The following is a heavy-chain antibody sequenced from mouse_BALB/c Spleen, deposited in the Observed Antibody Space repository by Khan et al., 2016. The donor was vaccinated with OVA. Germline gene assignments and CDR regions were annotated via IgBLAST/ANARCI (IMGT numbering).Heavy chain of an antibody. D-gene: IGHD2-2*01. CDR2: ISYSGST. CDR1: GYSITSDYA. CDR3: AASGNGYYLGSFEY. Sequence: EVQLQESGPGLVKPSQSLSLTCTVTGYSITSDYAWNWIRQFPGNKLEWMGYISYSGSTSYNPSLKSRISITRDTFKNKFFLQLHSVTTEDTATYYCAASGNGYYLGSFEYWGQGTLVTVSS. V-gene: IGHV3-2*02. J-gene: IGHJ3*01.